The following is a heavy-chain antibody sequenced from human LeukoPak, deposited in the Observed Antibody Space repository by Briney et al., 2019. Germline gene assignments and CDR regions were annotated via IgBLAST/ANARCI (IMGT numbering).Heavy chain of an antibody. CDR2: IGATQTYI. CDR3: ARDGADGHSGYDYVIAFDI. V-gene: IGHV3-21*01. Sequence: GGSLRLACTGAGFTFATYTFNWVRQAPGKGLEWVASIGATQTYIYYADSVKGRFTISRDNSKNTLYLQMNSLRAEDTAVYYCARDGADGHSGYDYVIAFDIWGQGTMVTVSS. J-gene: IGHJ3*02. D-gene: IGHD5-12*01. CDR1: GFTFATYT.